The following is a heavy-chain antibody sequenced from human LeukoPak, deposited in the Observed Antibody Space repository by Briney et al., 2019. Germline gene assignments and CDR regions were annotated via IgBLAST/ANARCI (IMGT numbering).Heavy chain of an antibody. J-gene: IGHJ4*02. CDR2: IYSGGST. V-gene: IGHV3-53*01. D-gene: IGHD3-22*01. CDR3: ARDLLSDYYDSSDN. CDR1: GFTVSSNY. Sequence: GGSLRLSCAASGFTVSSNYMSWVRQAPGKGLEWVSVIYSGGSTYYADSVKGRLTISRDNSKNTLYLQMNSLRAEDTAVYYCARDLLSDYYDSSDNWGQGTLVTVSS.